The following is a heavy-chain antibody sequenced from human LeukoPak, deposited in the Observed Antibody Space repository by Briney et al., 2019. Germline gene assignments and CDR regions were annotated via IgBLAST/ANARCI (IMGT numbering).Heavy chain of an antibody. Sequence: SETLSLTCTVSGGSISTSAFYWSWIRQPPGKGLEWIGYIYYSGSTNSNPSLKSRVTISVDTSKNQFSLKVSSVTAADTAVYYCARALIPGYCSGGTCSYFDYWGQGTLVTVSS. D-gene: IGHD2-15*01. J-gene: IGHJ4*02. V-gene: IGHV4-61*08. CDR3: ARALIPGYCSGGTCSYFDY. CDR2: IYYSGST. CDR1: GGSISTSAFY.